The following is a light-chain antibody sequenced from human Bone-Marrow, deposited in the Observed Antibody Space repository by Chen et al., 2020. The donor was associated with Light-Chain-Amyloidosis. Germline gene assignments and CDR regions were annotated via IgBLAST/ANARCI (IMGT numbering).Light chain of an antibody. CDR2: AAS. CDR1: QGIRND. CDR3: LQEYNYPWT. J-gene: IGKJ1*01. V-gene: IGKV1-6*01. Sequence: AIQMTQSPSSLSASVGDRVTITCRASQGIRNDLGWDQQKPGKAPKLLIYAASSLQSGVPSRFSGRESGTDFTLNISRLQPGDFATYNSLQEYNYPWTFGQGTKVEIK.